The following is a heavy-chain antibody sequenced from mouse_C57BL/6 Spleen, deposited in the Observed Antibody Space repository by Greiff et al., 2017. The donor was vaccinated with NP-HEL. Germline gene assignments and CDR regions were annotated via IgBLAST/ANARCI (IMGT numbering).Heavy chain of an antibody. V-gene: IGHV1-69*01. J-gene: IGHJ3*01. CDR2: IDPSDSYT. CDR3: ARLGGSAWFAY. CDR1: GYTFTSYW. Sequence: QVQLKQPGAELVMPGASVKLSCKASGYTFTSYWMHWVKQRPGQGLEWIGEIDPSDSYTNYNQKFKGKSTLTVDKSSSTAYMQLSSLTSEDSAVYYCARLGGSAWFAYWGQGTLVTVSA.